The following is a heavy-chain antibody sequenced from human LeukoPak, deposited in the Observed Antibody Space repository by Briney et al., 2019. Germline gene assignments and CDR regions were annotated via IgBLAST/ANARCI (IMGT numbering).Heavy chain of an antibody. CDR1: GFTFSSYA. D-gene: IGHD4-23*01. CDR2: ISYDGSNK. Sequence: GRSLRLSCAASGFTFSSYAMHWVRQAPGEGMEWVVVISYDGSNKYYADSVKGRFTISRDNSKNTLYLQMNSLRAEDTAVYYCARDMTYGGKPGNWYFDLWGRGTLVTVSS. J-gene: IGHJ2*01. V-gene: IGHV3-30-3*01. CDR3: ARDMTYGGKPGNWYFDL.